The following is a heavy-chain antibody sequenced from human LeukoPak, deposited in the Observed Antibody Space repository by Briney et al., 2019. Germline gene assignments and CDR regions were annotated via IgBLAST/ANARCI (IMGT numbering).Heavy chain of an antibody. V-gene: IGHV3-23*01. CDR3: ARVWLRDYMDV. D-gene: IGHD5-12*01. CDR2: ITADGGST. J-gene: IGHJ6*03. Sequence: PGGSLRLSCAVSGFTFRSYAMNWVRQAPGKGLEWVAAITADGGSTHYTTSVKGRFIIPRDTPKNTLSLQMNNLRAEDTAVYFCARVWLRDYMDVWGEGTTVSVSS. CDR1: GFTFRSYA.